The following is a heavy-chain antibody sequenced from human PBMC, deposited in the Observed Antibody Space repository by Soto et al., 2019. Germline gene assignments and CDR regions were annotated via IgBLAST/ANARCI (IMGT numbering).Heavy chain of an antibody. CDR1: GFTFRSYS. Sequence: XVSLLLSCAASGFTFRSYSMNWVRQAPGKGLEWVSYISSSNRTINYADSVKGRFIISRDNAKNSLYLQMHSLRDEDTAVYYCAREGWPLLQTGMDVWGQGTTVTVSS. CDR3: AREGWPLLQTGMDV. D-gene: IGHD2-15*01. CDR2: ISSSNRTI. J-gene: IGHJ6*02. V-gene: IGHV3-48*02.